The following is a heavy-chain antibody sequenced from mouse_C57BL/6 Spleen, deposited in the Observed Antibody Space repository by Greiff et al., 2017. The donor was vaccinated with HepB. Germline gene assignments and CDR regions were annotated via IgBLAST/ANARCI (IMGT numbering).Heavy chain of an antibody. J-gene: IGHJ2*01. CDR3: ARRGQFDY. CDR1: GFTFSSYT. V-gene: IGHV5-9*01. Sequence: EVHLVESGGGLVKPGGSLKLSCAASGFTFSSYTMSWVRQTPEKRLEWVATISGGGGNTYYPDSVKGRFTISRDNAKNTLYLQMSSLRSEDTALYYCARRGQFDYWGQGTTLTVSS. CDR2: ISGGGGNT.